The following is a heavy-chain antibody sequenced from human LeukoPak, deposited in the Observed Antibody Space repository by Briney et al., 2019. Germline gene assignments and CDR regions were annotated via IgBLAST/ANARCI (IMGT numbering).Heavy chain of an antibody. V-gene: IGHV4-34*01. J-gene: IGHJ5*02. CDR1: GGSFSGYY. D-gene: IGHD3-22*01. CDR2: INHSGST. CDR3: AREEGTYYYDSSGYYPNNWFDP. Sequence: SETLSLTCAVYGGSFSGYYWSWIRQPPGKGLEWIGEINHSGSTNYNPSLKSRVTISVDTSKNQFSLKLSSVTAADTAVYYCAREEGTYYYDSSGYYPNNWFDPWGQGTLVTVSS.